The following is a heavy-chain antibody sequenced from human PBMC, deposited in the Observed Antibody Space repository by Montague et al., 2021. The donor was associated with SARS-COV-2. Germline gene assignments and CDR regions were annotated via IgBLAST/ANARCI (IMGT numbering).Heavy chain of an antibody. V-gene: IGHV4-39*07. CDR2: IYYSGST. Sequence: ESLSLICTVSGGSISSSSYYWGWIRQPPGKGLEWIGSIYYSGSTYYNPSLKSRVTISVDTSKNQFSLKLSSVTAADTAVYYCARVGRQQLVRLSGMDVWGQGTTVTVSS. D-gene: IGHD6-13*01. CDR1: GGSISSSSYY. CDR3: ARVGRQQLVRLSGMDV. J-gene: IGHJ6*02.